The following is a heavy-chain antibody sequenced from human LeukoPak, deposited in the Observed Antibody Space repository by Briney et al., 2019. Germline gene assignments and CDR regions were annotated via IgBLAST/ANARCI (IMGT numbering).Heavy chain of an antibody. CDR1: GFTFSSYA. CDR2: ISGSGGST. CDR3: AKDTLMGGGGYFDY. Sequence: GGSLRLSCAASGFTFSSYAMSWVRQAPGKGLEWVSAISGSGGSTYYADSVKGRFTISRDNSKNTLYLQMNSLRAEDTVVYYCAKDTLMGGGGYFDYWGQGTLVTVSS. D-gene: IGHD3-16*01. V-gene: IGHV3-23*01. J-gene: IGHJ4*02.